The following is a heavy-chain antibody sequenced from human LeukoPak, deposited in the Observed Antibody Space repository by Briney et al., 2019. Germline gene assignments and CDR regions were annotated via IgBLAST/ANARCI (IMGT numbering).Heavy chain of an antibody. CDR3: ARAVLRTYYYYYYMDV. J-gene: IGHJ6*03. Sequence: ASVKVSCKASGYTFTNFDINWVRQATGQGLEWMGWMNPNTGNAGYAQKFQDRVTITWDASISTAYMDLSSLRSEDTAVYYCARAVLRTYYYYYYMDVWGKGTTVTVSS. CDR2: MNPNTGNA. CDR1: GYTFTNFD. D-gene: IGHD3-10*01. V-gene: IGHV1-8*03.